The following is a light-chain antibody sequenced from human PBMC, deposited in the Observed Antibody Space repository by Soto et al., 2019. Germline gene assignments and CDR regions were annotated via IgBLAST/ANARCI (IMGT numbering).Light chain of an antibody. Sequence: IVLTPSPATLSLSPVDRATLSCGASQSVSNNYLAWYQQKPGLAPRLLIYDASYRANGIPDRFSGSGSGTDFTLTISRLEPEEFAVDYGQQYGSSPRTFGQGTKVDI. V-gene: IGKV3D-20*01. CDR1: QSVSNNY. J-gene: IGKJ1*01. CDR3: QQYGSSPRT. CDR2: DAS.